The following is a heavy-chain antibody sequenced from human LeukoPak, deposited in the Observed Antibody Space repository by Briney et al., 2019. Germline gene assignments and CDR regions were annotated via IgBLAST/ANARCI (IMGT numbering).Heavy chain of an antibody. V-gene: IGHV3-23*01. CDR1: GFTFNNYA. CDR2: ISGSGGST. D-gene: IGHD6-13*01. Sequence: PGGSLRLSCAASGFTFNNYAMSWVRQAPGKGLEWVSAISGSGGSTYYADSVKGRFTISRDNSKNTLYLQMNSLRAEDTAVYYCAKDRAAAYYFDYWGQGTLVTVSS. J-gene: IGHJ4*02. CDR3: AKDRAAAYYFDY.